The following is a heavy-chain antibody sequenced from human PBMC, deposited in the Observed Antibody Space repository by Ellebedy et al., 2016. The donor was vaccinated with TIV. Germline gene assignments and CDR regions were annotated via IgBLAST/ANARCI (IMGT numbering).Heavy chain of an antibody. Sequence: PGGSLRLSCKGSGYSFTSYWIGWVRQMPGKGLEWMGSIYPGDSDTRYSPSFQGQVTISADKSISTAYLQWSSLKASDTAMYYCARRGVGATTNAFDIWGQGTMVTVSS. D-gene: IGHD1-26*01. J-gene: IGHJ3*02. CDR1: GYSFTSYW. CDR3: ARRGVGATTNAFDI. CDR2: IYPGDSDT. V-gene: IGHV5-51*01.